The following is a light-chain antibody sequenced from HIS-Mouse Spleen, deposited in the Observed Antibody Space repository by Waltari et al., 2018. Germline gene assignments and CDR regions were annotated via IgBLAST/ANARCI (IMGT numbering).Light chain of an antibody. V-gene: IGLV2-14*03. CDR3: SSYTSSSTLVV. J-gene: IGLJ2*01. Sequence: QSALTQPASVSGSPGQSITISCTGTSRHVGGYNYVSWYQQHPGKAPKLMIYDVSNRPSGVSNRFSGSKSGNTASLTISGLQAEDEADYYCSSYTSSSTLVVFGGGTKLTVL. CDR1: SRHVGGYNY. CDR2: DVS.